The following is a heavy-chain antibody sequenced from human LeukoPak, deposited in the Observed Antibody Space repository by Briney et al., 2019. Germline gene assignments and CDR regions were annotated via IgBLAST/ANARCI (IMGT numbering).Heavy chain of an antibody. Sequence: GGSLRLSCAASGFTFSTCGMNWVRQAPGKGLEWVSSISGSSAYIYYADSVKGRFTISRDDAKNSLYLQMNSLRAEDTAVYYCATYSSSNGREFQYWGQGTLVTVSS. CDR3: ATYSSSNGREFQY. V-gene: IGHV3-21*01. CDR2: ISGSSAYI. CDR1: GFTFSTCG. J-gene: IGHJ1*01. D-gene: IGHD2-2*01.